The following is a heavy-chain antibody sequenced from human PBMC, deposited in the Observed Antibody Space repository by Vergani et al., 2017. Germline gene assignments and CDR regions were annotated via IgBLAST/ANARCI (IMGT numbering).Heavy chain of an antibody. J-gene: IGHJ4*02. CDR1: GFALNRHA. CDR3: VRDRGLWAGGRCYTEAWDY. CDR2: ISFDGTNE. D-gene: IGHD2-2*02. Sequence: QVQLVESGGGVVQPGTSLRLSCVVSGFALNRHAMYWVRQAPGKGLEWVVGISFDGTNEYYPDLVKGRFTISRHIAENTLYLQVRSLRLEDTGVYHCVRDRGLWAGGRCYTEAWDYWVQGTPVTVSS. V-gene: IGHV3-30-3*01.